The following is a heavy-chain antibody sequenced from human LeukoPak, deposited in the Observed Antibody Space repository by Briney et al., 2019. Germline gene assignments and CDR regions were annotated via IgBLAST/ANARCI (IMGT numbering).Heavy chain of an antibody. D-gene: IGHD3-9*01. CDR1: DYTFTRYG. CDR3: ARDFTPYRLRYFDWIGSYYYYYYMDV. V-gene: IGHV1-18*01. J-gene: IGHJ6*03. CDR2: ISGSNGNT. Sequence: GASVKVSCKASDYTFTRYGISWVRQAPGQGLEWMGWISGSNGNTNYAQKLQGRVTMTTDTSTSTAYMELRSLRSDDTAVYYCARDFTPYRLRYFDWIGSYYYYYYMDVWGKGTTVTVSS.